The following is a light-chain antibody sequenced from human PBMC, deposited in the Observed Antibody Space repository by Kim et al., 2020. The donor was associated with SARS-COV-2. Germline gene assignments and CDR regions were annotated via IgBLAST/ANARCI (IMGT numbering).Light chain of an antibody. J-gene: IGLJ2*01. CDR1: SGSIASNY. CDR3: QSYDSSNVV. CDR2: EDN. Sequence: GKTVTISCTRSSGSIASNYVKWYQQRPGSAPTTVIYEDNQRPSGFPDRFSGSIDSSSNSASLTISGLKTEDEADYYCQSYDSSNVVFGGGTQLTVL. V-gene: IGLV6-57*03.